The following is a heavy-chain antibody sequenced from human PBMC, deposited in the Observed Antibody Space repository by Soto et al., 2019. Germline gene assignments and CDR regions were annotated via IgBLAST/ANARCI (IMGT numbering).Heavy chain of an antibody. Sequence: PGGSLRLSCAASGFTFSTYSMNWVRQAPGKGLEWVSYISSSSSTIFYTDSVKGRFTVSRDNAKNPLYLQMNSLRAEDMAVYYCARPTYYYDSSGPPAYWGQGTLVTVSS. D-gene: IGHD3-22*01. V-gene: IGHV3-48*01. CDR1: GFTFSTYS. J-gene: IGHJ4*02. CDR2: ISSSSSTI. CDR3: ARPTYYYDSSGPPAY.